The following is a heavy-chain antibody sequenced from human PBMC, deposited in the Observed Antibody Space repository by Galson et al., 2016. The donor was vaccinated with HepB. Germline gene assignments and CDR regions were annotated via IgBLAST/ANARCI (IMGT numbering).Heavy chain of an antibody. CDR2: ISDYNGDR. V-gene: IGHV1-18*01. D-gene: IGHD6-13*01. CDR1: GYSFTSYG. CDR3: ARGSSGRYFDY. J-gene: IGHJ4*02. Sequence: SVKVSCKASGYSFTSYGIAWVRQAPGQGLEWMGWISDYNGDRNYAQKFQGRVTLTTDTSTTKVYMELTSLRSDDTAVYFWARGSSGRYFDYWGQGTQVTVSS.